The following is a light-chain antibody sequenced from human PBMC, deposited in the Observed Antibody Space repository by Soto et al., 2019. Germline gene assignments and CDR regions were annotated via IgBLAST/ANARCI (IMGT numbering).Light chain of an antibody. CDR3: QQRNSWPLT. J-gene: IGKJ4*01. CDR2: DST. V-gene: IGKV3-11*01. CDR1: QSVSRY. Sequence: EIVLTQSPATLSLSPGERATLSCRTSQSVSRYLAWYQQKPGQAPRLLIYDSTDRATGLPARFSGSGSGTDFTLTINSLEPEDFAVYYCQQRNSWPLTFGRGTTVEIK.